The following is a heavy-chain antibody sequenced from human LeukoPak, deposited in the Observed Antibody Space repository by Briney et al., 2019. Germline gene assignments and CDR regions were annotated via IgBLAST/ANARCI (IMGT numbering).Heavy chain of an antibody. D-gene: IGHD2-2*01. Sequence: SETLSLTCAVYGRSFSGYYWSWVRQPPGKGLEWVGEINHSGSTNYNPSLRSRVTISVDTSKNQFSLRLSSVTAADTAVYYCARNSVCSSTSCTDDKWGQGTLVTVSS. V-gene: IGHV4-34*01. CDR1: GRSFSGYY. J-gene: IGHJ4*02. CDR2: INHSGST. CDR3: ARNSVCSSTSCTDDK.